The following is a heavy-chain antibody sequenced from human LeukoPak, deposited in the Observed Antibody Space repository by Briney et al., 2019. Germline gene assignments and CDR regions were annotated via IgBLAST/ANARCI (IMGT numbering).Heavy chain of an antibody. V-gene: IGHV4-39*01. CDR3: ARQWLAGPAIDY. CDR2: IYYSGST. J-gene: IGHJ4*02. Sequence: PSETLSLTCTVSGGSISSSSYYWGWIRQPPGKGLEWIGSIYYSGSTYYNPSLKSRVTISVDTSKNQFSLKLSSVTAADTAVYYCARQWLAGPAIDYWGQGTLVTASS. D-gene: IGHD6-19*01. CDR1: GGSISSSSYY.